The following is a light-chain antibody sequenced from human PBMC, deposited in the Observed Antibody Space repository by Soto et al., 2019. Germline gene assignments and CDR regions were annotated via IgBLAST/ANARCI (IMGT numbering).Light chain of an antibody. V-gene: IGKV1-5*01. CDR3: QHYGGMWT. CDR2: DAS. J-gene: IGKJ1*01. CDR1: QSISNR. Sequence: DIQLTHSPATPSASVGYRVTITCRASQSISNRLAWYQQKPGKAPKVLIYDASSLESGVPSRFSGSGSGTEFILTISSLQPDDFASYCCQHYGGMWTFGQGTKVDIK.